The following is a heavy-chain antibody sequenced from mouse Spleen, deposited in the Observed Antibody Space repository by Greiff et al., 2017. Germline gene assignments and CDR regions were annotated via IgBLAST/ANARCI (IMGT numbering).Heavy chain of an antibody. CDR2: ISSGGSYT. J-gene: IGHJ4*01. Sequence: VHLVESGGGLVKPGGSLKLSCAASGFTFSSYAMSWVRQTPEKRLEWVATISSGGSYTYYPDSVKGRFTISRDNAKNTLYLQMSSLRSEDTAMYYCARQAYYYGSSNYYAMDYWGQGTSVTVSS. V-gene: IGHV5-9-3*01. D-gene: IGHD1-1*01. CDR1: GFTFSSYA. CDR3: ARQAYYYGSSNYYAMDY.